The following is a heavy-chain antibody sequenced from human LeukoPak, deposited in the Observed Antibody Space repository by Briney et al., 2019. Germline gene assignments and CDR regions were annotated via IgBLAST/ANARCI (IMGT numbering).Heavy chain of an antibody. Sequence: EASVKVSCTASGYTFTSYGISWVRQAPGQGLEWMGWISAYNGNTNYAQKLQGRVTMTTDTSTSTAYMELRSLRSEDTAVYYCARASSLSSSWYSAYYYYGMDVWGQGTTVTVSS. J-gene: IGHJ6*02. CDR1: GYTFTSYG. CDR3: ARASSLSSSWYSAYYYYGMDV. D-gene: IGHD6-13*01. CDR2: ISAYNGNT. V-gene: IGHV1-18*01.